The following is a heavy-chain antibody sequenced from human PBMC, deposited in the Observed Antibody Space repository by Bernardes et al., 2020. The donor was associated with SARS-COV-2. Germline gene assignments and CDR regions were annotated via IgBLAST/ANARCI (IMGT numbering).Heavy chain of an antibody. V-gene: IGHV3-30*04. Sequence: GGSLRLSCAASGFTFSTYAMQWVRQAPGKGLEGVAGISYDGRNKYYADSVKGRFTISRDNSKNTLYLQMNSLRAEDTAVYYCARERAAWGICSSTSCYTDAVDIWGQGTMVTVSS. J-gene: IGHJ3*02. D-gene: IGHD2-2*02. CDR3: ARERAAWGICSSTSCYTDAVDI. CDR2: ISYDGRNK. CDR1: GFTFSTYA.